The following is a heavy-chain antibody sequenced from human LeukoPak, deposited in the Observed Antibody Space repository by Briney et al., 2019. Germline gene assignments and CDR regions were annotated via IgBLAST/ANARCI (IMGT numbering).Heavy chain of an antibody. V-gene: IGHV1-3*01. CDR3: ARAPLLWFGEFHLTFDY. CDR2: INAGNGNT. J-gene: IGHJ4*02. D-gene: IGHD3-10*01. CDR1: GYTFTSYA. Sequence: GASVKVSCKASGYTFTSYAMHWVRRAPGQRLEWMGWINAGNGNTKYSQKFQGRVTITRDTSASTAYMELSSLRSEDTAVYYCARAPLLWFGEFHLTFDYWGQGTLVTVSS.